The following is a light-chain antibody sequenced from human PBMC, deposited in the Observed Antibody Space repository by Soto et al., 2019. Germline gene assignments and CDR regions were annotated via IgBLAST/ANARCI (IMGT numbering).Light chain of an antibody. J-gene: IGLJ2*01. Sequence: QSVLTQPPSVSGAPGQRVTISCTGSSSNIGAGYDVYWYQQLPGTAPKLLIYANNNRPSGVPDRFSGSKSGTSASLSITGLQAEDEADYYCQSYYSSLSGYVVFGGGTQLTVL. CDR3: QSYYSSLSGYVV. CDR2: ANN. V-gene: IGLV1-40*01. CDR1: SSNIGAGYD.